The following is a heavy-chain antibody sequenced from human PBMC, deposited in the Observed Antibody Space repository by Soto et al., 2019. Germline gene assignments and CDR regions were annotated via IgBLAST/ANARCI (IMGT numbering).Heavy chain of an antibody. J-gene: IGHJ4*02. CDR1: GYIFTSQG. V-gene: IGHV1-18*01. D-gene: IGHD1-26*01. CDR3: ARGRTRELDY. CDR2: ISTYNGNP. Sequence: QIQLVQSGAEVKKPGASVKVSCKASGYIFTSQGISWVRQAPGQGLEWMGWISTYNGNPNYAQKLQGRVTMTTNTSTTTAFLELRSLTSDDTAVYYWARGRTRELDYWGQGTPVIVSS.